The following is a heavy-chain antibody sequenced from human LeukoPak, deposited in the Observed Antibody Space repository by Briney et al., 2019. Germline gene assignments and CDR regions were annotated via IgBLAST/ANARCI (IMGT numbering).Heavy chain of an antibody. V-gene: IGHV4-4*08. D-gene: IGHD1-26*01. Sequence: TETLSLTCTVTGGSLISHYWTWIRPPPGKGLEWIGYIYSGGSTGYSRSLKSRATICVDTAKHLFALKLSSVTAADRAVYCWARLLSSVSYLGISGYGGQGTRVSVSS. J-gene: IGHJ4*02. CDR1: GGSLISHY. CDR2: IYSGGST. CDR3: ARLLSSVSYLGISGY.